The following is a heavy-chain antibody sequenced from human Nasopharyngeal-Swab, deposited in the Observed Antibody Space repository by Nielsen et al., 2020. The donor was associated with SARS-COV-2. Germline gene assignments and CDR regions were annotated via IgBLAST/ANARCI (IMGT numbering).Heavy chain of an antibody. CDR3: VKGPPAVIHYFDY. V-gene: IGHV3-23*01. CDR1: GFTFSSYA. CDR2: ISGSGGST. J-gene: IGHJ4*02. Sequence: GESLKISCVASGFTFSSYAMSWVRQAPGKGLEWVSAISGSGGSTYYADSVKGRFTISRDNSKNTLYLQMNSLRAEDTAVYYCVKGPPAVIHYFDYWGQGTLVTVSS. D-gene: IGHD2-21*01.